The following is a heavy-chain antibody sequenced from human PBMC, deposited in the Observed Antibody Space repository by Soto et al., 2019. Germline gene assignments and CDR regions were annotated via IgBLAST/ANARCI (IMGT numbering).Heavy chain of an antibody. Sequence: EVLLVESGGGLVQPGRSLRLSCVVSGFTFDDYAMHWVRQIPGKGLEWVSGVSWNGDSLGFAGSVKGRFTISRDNAKNTPYLQMNSLRAEDTAFYYCAKDSGYYGNWLDPWGQGTLVIVSS. J-gene: IGHJ5*02. V-gene: IGHV3-9*01. CDR3: AKDSGYYGNWLDP. CDR1: GFTFDDYA. CDR2: VSWNGDSL. D-gene: IGHD3-3*01.